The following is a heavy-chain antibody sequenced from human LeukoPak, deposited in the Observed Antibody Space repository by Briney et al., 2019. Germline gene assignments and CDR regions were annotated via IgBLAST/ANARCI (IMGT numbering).Heavy chain of an antibody. J-gene: IGHJ5*02. D-gene: IGHD5-18*01. CDR1: GFTFNCYA. V-gene: IGHV3-23*01. CDR2: INGSGGST. Sequence: PAVSLRLSCAASGFTFNCYARIWLRHAPGKGREGCSAINGSGGSTDYADSVKGRFTISRDNSKHTMYLQMNSLRAEDTGVYYCAKDVTGYSYPNWFGPWGQGTLVTVCS. CDR3: AKDVTGYSYPNWFGP.